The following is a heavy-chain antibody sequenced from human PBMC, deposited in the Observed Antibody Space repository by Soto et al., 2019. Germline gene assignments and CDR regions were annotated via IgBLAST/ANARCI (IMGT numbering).Heavy chain of an antibody. D-gene: IGHD6-13*01. Sequence: PSQTLSLTCAISGDSVSSNSAAWNWIRQSPSRGLEWLGRTYYRSKWYNDYAVSVKSRITINPDTSKNQFSLQLNSVTPEDTAVYYCARETGYSSSNNYNGMDVWGQGTTVTVSS. CDR2: TYYRSKWYN. CDR3: ARETGYSSSNNYNGMDV. J-gene: IGHJ6*02. V-gene: IGHV6-1*01. CDR1: GDSVSSNSAA.